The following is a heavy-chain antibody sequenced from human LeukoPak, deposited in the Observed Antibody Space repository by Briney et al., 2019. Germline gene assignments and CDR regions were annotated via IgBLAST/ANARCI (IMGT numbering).Heavy chain of an antibody. V-gene: IGHV4-4*07. CDR1: GASISSYY. CDR3: ARDLSGSLYFDY. Sequence: SETLSLTCTVSGASISSYYYNWIRQTAGTGLEWIGRLYISGSTDYNPSLKSRVTISVDTSNNQFSLNLNSVTAADTAVYFCARDLSGSLYFDYWGQGVLVTVSS. CDR2: LYISGST. D-gene: IGHD3-10*01. J-gene: IGHJ4*02.